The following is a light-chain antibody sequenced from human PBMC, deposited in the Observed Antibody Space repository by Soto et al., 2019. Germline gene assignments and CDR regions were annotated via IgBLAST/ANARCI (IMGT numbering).Light chain of an antibody. CDR3: SSYTSSRGV. Sequence: QSALTQPASASGSPGQSITISCTGTSSDVGGYNYVSWYQQHPGKAPKLMIYEVSNRPSGVSNRFSGSKSGNTASLTISGLQAEDEADYYCSSYTSSRGVFGTGTKLTVL. V-gene: IGLV2-14*01. CDR1: SSDVGGYNY. CDR2: EVS. J-gene: IGLJ1*01.